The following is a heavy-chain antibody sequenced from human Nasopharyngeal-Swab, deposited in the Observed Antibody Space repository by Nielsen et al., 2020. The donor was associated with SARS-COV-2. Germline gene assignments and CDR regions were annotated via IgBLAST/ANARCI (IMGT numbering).Heavy chain of an antibody. CDR3: ARDTGSGWSMDV. V-gene: IGHV3-7*01. CDR2: IKQDGSEN. Sequence: GESLKISCAASGFTFSSYWMSWVRQAPGKGLEWVANIKQDGSENYYVDSVKGRFTISRDNAKNSLYLQMNSLRAEDTAVYYCARDTGSGWSMDVWGQGTTVTVSS. CDR1: GFTFSSYW. J-gene: IGHJ6*02. D-gene: IGHD6-19*01.